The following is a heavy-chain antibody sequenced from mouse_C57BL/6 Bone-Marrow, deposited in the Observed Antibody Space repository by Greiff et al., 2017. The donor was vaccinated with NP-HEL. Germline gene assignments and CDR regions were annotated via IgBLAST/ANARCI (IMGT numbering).Heavy chain of an antibody. Sequence: QVQLKQPGAELVKPGASVKLSCKASGYTFTSYWMHWVKQRPGQGLEWIGMIHPNSGSTNYNEKFKSKATLTVDKSSSTAYMQLSSLTSEDSAVYYCAITTVVATGFDYWGQGTTLTVSS. D-gene: IGHD1-1*01. J-gene: IGHJ2*01. CDR1: GYTFTSYW. V-gene: IGHV1-64*01. CDR2: IHPNSGST. CDR3: AITTVVATGFDY.